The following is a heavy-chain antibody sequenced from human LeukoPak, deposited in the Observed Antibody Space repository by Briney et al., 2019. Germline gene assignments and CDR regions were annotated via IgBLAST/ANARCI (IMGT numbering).Heavy chain of an antibody. V-gene: IGHV4-39*07. CDR2: IYYSGST. J-gene: IGHJ4*02. Sequence: SETLSLTCTVSGGSISSSSYYWGWIRQPPGKGLEWIGSIYYSGSTYYNPSLKSRVTISVDTSKNQFSLKLSSVTAADTAVYYCARERGHGDNAWVDYWGQGTLVTVSS. D-gene: IGHD4-23*01. CDR3: ARERGHGDNAWVDY. CDR1: GGSISSSSYY.